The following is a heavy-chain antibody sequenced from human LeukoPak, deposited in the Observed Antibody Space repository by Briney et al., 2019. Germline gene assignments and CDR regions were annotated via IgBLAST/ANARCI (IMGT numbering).Heavy chain of an antibody. CDR3: ARQRRYYDSSGYDAFDI. CDR1: GYSFTSYW. Sequence: SGESLKISCKGSGYSFTSYWIGWVRQMPGKGLEWMGIIYPGDSDTRYGPSFQGQVTISADKSISTAYLQWSSLKASDTAMYYCARQRRYYDSSGYDAFDIWGQGTMVTVSS. D-gene: IGHD3-22*01. CDR2: IYPGDSDT. J-gene: IGHJ3*02. V-gene: IGHV5-51*01.